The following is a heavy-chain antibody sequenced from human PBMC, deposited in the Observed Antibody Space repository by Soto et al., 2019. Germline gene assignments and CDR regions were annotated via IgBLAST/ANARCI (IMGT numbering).Heavy chain of an antibody. D-gene: IGHD6-13*01. CDR1: GFTFSSYG. CDR3: AKGMGVGSSWYGYYYYGMDV. Sequence: ESGGGVVQPGRSLRLSCAASGFTFSSYGMHWVHQAPGKGLEWVAVISYDGSNKYYADSVKGRFTISRDNSKNTLYLQMNSLRAEDTAVYYCAKGMGVGSSWYGYYYYGMDVWGQGTTVTVSS. CDR2: ISYDGSNK. J-gene: IGHJ6*02. V-gene: IGHV3-30*18.